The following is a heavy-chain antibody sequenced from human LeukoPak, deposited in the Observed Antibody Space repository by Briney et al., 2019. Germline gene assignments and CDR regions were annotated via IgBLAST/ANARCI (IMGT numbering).Heavy chain of an antibody. J-gene: IGHJ4*02. V-gene: IGHV3-33*01. CDR1: GFTLSSNT. CDR2: LWSDGNTK. CDR3: ARESARFHGLDY. Sequence: GGSLRLSRVASGFTLSSNTLRCVSQAPGKGLEWVAVLWSDGNTKYYADSVKGRFTFSRDNSKNTLYVEMNHLRAEDTAVYYCARESARFHGLDYWGQGTLVTVSS.